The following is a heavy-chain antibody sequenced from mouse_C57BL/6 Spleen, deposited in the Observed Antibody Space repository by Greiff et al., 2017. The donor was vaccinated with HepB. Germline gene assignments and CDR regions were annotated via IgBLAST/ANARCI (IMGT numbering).Heavy chain of an antibody. CDR2: IYPNYGTT. J-gene: IGHJ1*03. CDR1: GYSFTDYN. D-gene: IGHD1-1*01. Sequence: EVQLQQSGPELVKPGASVKISCKASGYSFTDYNMNWVKQSNGKSLEWIGVIYPNYGTTSYNQKFKGKATLTVDQSSSTAYMQLNSLTSEDSAVYYRARRTTVVATDWYFDFWGTGTTVTVSS. V-gene: IGHV1-39*01. CDR3: ARRTTVVATDWYFDF.